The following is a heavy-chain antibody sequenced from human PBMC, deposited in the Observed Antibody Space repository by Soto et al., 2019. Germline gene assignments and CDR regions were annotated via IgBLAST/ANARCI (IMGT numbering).Heavy chain of an antibody. J-gene: IGHJ6*02. D-gene: IGHD3-22*01. CDR1: GWTYSSYA. Sequence: SVKVSRKCSGWTYSSYAINCVRQAPGQGLDGMGGIIPIFGTANYAQKFQGRVTITADESTSTAYMELSSLRSEDTAVYYCARDRRSYYDSSGYTNPPYYYYGMDVWGQGTTVTVSS. V-gene: IGHV1-69*01. CDR3: ARDRRSYYDSSGYTNPPYYYYGMDV. CDR2: IIPIFGTA.